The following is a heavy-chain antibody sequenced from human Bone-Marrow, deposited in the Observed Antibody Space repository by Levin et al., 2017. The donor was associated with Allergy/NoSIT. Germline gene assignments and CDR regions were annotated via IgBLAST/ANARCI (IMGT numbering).Heavy chain of an antibody. CDR1: GFTFNNYW. J-gene: IGHJ2*01. D-gene: IGHD7-27*01. CDR2: SSGRGENT. Sequence: GGSLRLSCAASGFTFNNYWMHWVRQAPGKGLEWVSGSSGRGENTYYADSVKGRFIISRDNSKNTLSLQMNSLRDDDTAVYYCAKDSTMEITRDWHFDLWGRGTLVSVTS. V-gene: IGHV3-23*01. CDR3: AKDSTMEITRDWHFDL.